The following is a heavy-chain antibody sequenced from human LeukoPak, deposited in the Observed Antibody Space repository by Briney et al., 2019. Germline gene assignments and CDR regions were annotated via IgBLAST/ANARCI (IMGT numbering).Heavy chain of an antibody. CDR2: IYYSGST. CDR1: GGSISSYY. D-gene: IGHD6-19*01. J-gene: IGHJ4*02. Sequence: SETLSLTCTVSGGSISSYYWSWIRQPPGKGLEWIGYIYYSGSTNYNPSLKSRVTISVDTSKNQFPLKLSSVTAADTAVYYCARRVVVAGPLDYWGQGTLVTVSS. CDR3: ARRVVVAGPLDY. V-gene: IGHV4-59*08.